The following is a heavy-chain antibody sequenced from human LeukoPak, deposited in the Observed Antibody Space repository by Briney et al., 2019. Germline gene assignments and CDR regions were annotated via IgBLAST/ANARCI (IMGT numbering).Heavy chain of an antibody. CDR3: ARDWSHGLDY. CDR1: GFXFSNYE. CDR2: MSSSGSTI. J-gene: IGHJ4*02. Sequence: PGGSLRLSCVASGFXFSNYEMNWVRQAPGKGLEWVSYMSSSGSTIYYADSVKGRFTISRDNAKNSLYLQMNSLRAEDTAVYYCARDWSHGLDYWGQGTLVTVSS. V-gene: IGHV3-48*03.